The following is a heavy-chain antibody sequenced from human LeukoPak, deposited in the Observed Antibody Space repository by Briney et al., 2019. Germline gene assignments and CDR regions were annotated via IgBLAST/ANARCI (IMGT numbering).Heavy chain of an antibody. CDR2: INHSGST. CDR3: SSSGNYYDSSGYRQYYFYY. V-gene: IGHV4-34*01. J-gene: IGHJ4*02. D-gene: IGHD3-22*01. Sequence: SETLSLTCAVYGGSFSGYYWSWIRQPPGKGLEWIGEINHSGSTNYNPSLKSRVTISVDTSKNQFSLKLSSVTAADTALYYLSSSGNYYDSSGYRQYYFYYWGQGTLVTVSS. CDR1: GGSFSGYY.